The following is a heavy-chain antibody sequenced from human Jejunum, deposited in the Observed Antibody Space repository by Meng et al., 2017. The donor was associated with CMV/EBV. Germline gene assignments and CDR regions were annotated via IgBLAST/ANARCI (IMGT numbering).Heavy chain of an antibody. CDR1: FLFTNFW. D-gene: IGHD2-2*01. J-gene: IGHJ6*02. Sequence: FLFTNFWMSWVRQAPGKGLEWVANIKGDGSAMYSADSVKGRFTISRDNAKRSLYLQMSNLRAEDTAVYYCAKWVVPPGVGYAPDVWGQGTAVTVSS. CDR2: IKGDGSAM. V-gene: IGHV3-7*01. CDR3: AKWVVPPGVGYAPDV.